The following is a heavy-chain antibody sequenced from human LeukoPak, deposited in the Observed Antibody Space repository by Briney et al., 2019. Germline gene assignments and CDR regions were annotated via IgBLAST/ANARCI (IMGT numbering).Heavy chain of an antibody. CDR1: GFTFSSYW. CDR2: INTDGSST. CDR3: ARESSWGVTDY. Sequence: GGSLRRSCAASGFTFSSYWMQWVRQAPGKGLVWVSRINTDGSSTSYAESVKGRFTISRDNAKNTLYLQMISLRAEDTAVYYCARESSWGVTDYWGQGTLVTVSS. D-gene: IGHD2-15*01. V-gene: IGHV3-74*01. J-gene: IGHJ4*02.